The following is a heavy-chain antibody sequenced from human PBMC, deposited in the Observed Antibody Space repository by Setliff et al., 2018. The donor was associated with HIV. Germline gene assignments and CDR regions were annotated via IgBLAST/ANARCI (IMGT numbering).Heavy chain of an antibody. CDR3: IRPLWYNNGWTFDN. V-gene: IGHV3-49*04. Sequence: GGSLRLSCAASGFTFSHYWMHWVRQAPGKGLEWVGFIRSKAFGGTTEYAASVKGRFTISRDDSISVAYLQLNSLKTDDTAVYYCIRPLWYNNGWTFDNWGQGTLVTVSS. CDR1: GFTFSHYW. D-gene: IGHD6-19*01. J-gene: IGHJ4*02. CDR2: IRSKAFGGTT.